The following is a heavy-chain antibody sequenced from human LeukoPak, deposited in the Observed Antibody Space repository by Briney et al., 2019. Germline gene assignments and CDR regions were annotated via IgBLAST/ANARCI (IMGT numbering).Heavy chain of an antibody. CDR2: IYYSGST. D-gene: IGHD6-19*01. Sequence: SETLSLTCTVSGGSISSYYWSWTRQPPGKGLEWIGYIYYSGSTNYNPSLKSRVTISVDTSKNQFSLKLSSVTAADTAVYYCAREGVSSGWFQRYWGQGTLVTVSS. CDR1: GGSISSYY. V-gene: IGHV4-59*12. CDR3: AREGVSSGWFQRY. J-gene: IGHJ4*02.